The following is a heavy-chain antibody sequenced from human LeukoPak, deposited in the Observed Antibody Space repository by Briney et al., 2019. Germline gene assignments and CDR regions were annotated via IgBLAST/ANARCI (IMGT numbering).Heavy chain of an antibody. Sequence: PGGPLTLSCAPSGLSYCDYWISCPPHSPRKALEWGANIKEDRCEKDYVDSLKGRFTISRDNAKNLFYLEMSSLSAENTAVYYGARGFLSHWAHFDYWGQGTLVTVSS. CDR2: IKEDRCEK. CDR3: ARGFLSHWAHFDY. D-gene: IGHD7-27*01. V-gene: IGHV3-7*04. J-gene: IGHJ4*02. CDR1: GLSYCDYW.